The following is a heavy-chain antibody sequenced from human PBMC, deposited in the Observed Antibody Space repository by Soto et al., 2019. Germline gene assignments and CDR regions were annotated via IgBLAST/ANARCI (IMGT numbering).Heavy chain of an antibody. CDR2: ISSYNGDT. V-gene: IGHV1-18*01. Sequence: VKVSCKASGYTFTRSGISWVRQAPGQGPERMGWISSYNGDTNYAQTFQGRVTMTTDTSTSTAYMEVRSMRTDDTAVYYCAXDISYGSGTAYGYWGQGTPVTVSS. CDR3: AXDISYGSGTAYGY. J-gene: IGHJ4*02. D-gene: IGHD3-10*01. CDR1: GYTFTRSG.